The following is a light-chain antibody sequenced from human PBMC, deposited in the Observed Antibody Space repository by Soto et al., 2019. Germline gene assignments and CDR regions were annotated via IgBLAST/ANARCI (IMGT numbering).Light chain of an antibody. CDR1: QSVSSTY. J-gene: IGKJ1*01. Sequence: EIVLTQSPGTLSLSPGERGTLSCRASQSVSSTYLAWYQQKPGQAPRLLIYGASSRATGIPDRFSGSGSGTDFTLPISRLEPEDFAVYYCQQYGSSPGTFGQGTKVEIK. CDR3: QQYGSSPGT. V-gene: IGKV3-20*01. CDR2: GAS.